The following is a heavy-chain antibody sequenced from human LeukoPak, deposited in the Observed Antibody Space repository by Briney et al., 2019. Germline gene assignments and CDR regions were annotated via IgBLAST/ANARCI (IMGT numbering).Heavy chain of an antibody. V-gene: IGHV3-23*01. J-gene: IGHJ4*02. CDR1: GFPFSRYA. Sequence: PGGSLRLSCAASGFPFSRYAMSWVRQTPEKGLEWVSVISGSDGSTYYADSVKGRFTISRDDSRNTVYLQMNNLRADDTAVYYCAKQVSCDTTTCYAGMPPDYWGQGTLVTVSS. CDR2: ISGSDGST. CDR3: AKQVSCDTTTCYAGMPPDY. D-gene: IGHD2/OR15-2a*01.